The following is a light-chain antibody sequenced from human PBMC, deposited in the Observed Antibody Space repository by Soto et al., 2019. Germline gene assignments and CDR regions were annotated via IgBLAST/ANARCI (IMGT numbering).Light chain of an antibody. J-gene: IGKJ4*02. V-gene: IGKV1-39*01. Sequence: DIQMTQSPSSLSASVGDRVTITCRASQSITTYLNWFQHQPGKAPKLLIYAVSSLHSGVPSRFPGSGFGTDFTLTISSLQPGDFGTYYCQQSYTTPLPFGGGTKVEIK. CDR1: QSITTY. CDR2: AVS. CDR3: QQSYTTPLP.